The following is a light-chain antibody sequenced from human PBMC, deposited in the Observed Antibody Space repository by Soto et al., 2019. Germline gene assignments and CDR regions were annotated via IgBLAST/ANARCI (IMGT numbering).Light chain of an antibody. CDR1: SSNIGNNP. CDR3: EACDDSLSSHYV. J-gene: IGLJ1*01. Sequence: QSVLTQPPSASGTPGQRVSISCSGNSSNIGNNPVSWYQRRPGAAPERSIYSNRRRPSGVPDRFSGSKSGTSASLAISGLRSEEEADYYCEACDDSLSSHYVFGTGTKAT. CDR2: SNR. V-gene: IGLV1-47*01.